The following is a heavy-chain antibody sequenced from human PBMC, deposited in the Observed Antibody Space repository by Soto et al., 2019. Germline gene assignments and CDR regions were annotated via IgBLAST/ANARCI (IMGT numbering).Heavy chain of an antibody. CDR1: GFTFTSSA. Sequence: ASVKLSWKASGFTFTSSAVQWVRQSRGQRLEWIGWIVVGSGNTNYAQKFQGRVTITRNMSTSTAYMELSSLRSEDTAFYFFASEEAISGNYNHGMDVCRQSTTVPVSS. CDR2: IVVGSGNT. CDR3: ASEEAISGNYNHGMDV. J-gene: IGHJ6*01. V-gene: IGHV1-58*01. D-gene: IGHD6-25*01.